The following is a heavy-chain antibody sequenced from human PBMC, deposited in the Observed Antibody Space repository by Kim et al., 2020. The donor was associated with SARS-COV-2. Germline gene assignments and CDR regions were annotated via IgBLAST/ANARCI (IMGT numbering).Heavy chain of an antibody. CDR2: ISGSGGST. CDR1: GFTFRNYA. Sequence: GGSLRLSCAASGFTFRNYAMSWVRQAPGKGLEWVSSISGSGGSTYYADSVKGRFTISRDNSKNTLYLQMTSLRAEDTAVYYCAKRDGDYPYSYYYGMDVWGQGTTVTVSS. V-gene: IGHV3-23*01. D-gene: IGHD4-17*01. J-gene: IGHJ6*02. CDR3: AKRDGDYPYSYYYGMDV.